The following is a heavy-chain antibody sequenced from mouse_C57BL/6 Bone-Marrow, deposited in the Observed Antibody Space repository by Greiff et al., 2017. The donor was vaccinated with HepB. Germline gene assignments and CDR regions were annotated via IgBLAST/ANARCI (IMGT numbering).Heavy chain of an antibody. D-gene: IGHD1-1*01. V-gene: IGHV5-15*01. Sequence: VQLKQSGGGLVQPGGSLKLSCVASGFTFSDYGMAWVRQAPRKGPEWVAFISNLAYSIYYADTVTGRFTISRENAKNTLYLEMSSLRSEDTAMYYCARGGGSSPYWYFDVWGTGTTVTVSS. CDR3: ARGGGSSPYWYFDV. CDR2: ISNLAYSI. J-gene: IGHJ1*03. CDR1: GFTFSDYG.